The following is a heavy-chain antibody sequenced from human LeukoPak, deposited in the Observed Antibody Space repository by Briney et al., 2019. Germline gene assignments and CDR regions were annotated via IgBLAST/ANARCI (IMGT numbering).Heavy chain of an antibody. CDR2: IYYSGST. J-gene: IGHJ5*02. D-gene: IGHD2-21*02. V-gene: IGHV4-39*01. Sequence: PSETLSLTCTVSGGSISSSGYYWGWIRQPPGKGLEWIASIYYSGSTYYNPSLKSRVTISVDTSKNQLSLKLSSLTAADTAVYYCARSPGVTAISRFDPWGQGTLVTVSS. CDR3: ARSPGVTAISRFDP. CDR1: GGSISSSGYY.